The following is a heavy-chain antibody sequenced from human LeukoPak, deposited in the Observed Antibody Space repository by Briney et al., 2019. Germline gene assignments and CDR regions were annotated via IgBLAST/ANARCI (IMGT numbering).Heavy chain of an antibody. CDR3: ARGKDHDFWNPFDH. Sequence: GGSLRLSCAASGFTFSSYAMGWVRQAPGKGLEWVSAISGSGGSTYYADSVKGRFTISRDNSKNTLYLQMDSLRAEDTAAYYCARGKDHDFWNPFDHWGQGTLVTVSS. D-gene: IGHD3-3*01. CDR2: ISGSGGST. CDR1: GFTFSSYA. J-gene: IGHJ4*02. V-gene: IGHV3-23*01.